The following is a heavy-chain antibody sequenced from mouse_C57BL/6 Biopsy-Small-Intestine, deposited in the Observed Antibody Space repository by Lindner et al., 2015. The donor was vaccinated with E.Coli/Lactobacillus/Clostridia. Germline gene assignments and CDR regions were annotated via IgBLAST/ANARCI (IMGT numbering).Heavy chain of an antibody. D-gene: IGHD1-1*01. Sequence: VQLQESGPGLAKPSQTLSLTCSVTGYSITSDHWNWIRKFPGNKLEYMGYISYSGSTYYNPSLKSRISITRDTSKNQYYLQLNSVTTEDTATYYCASYSNYAMDYWGQGTSVTVSS. J-gene: IGHJ4*01. CDR1: GYSITSDH. CDR2: ISYSGST. CDR3: ASYSNYAMDY. V-gene: IGHV3-8*01.